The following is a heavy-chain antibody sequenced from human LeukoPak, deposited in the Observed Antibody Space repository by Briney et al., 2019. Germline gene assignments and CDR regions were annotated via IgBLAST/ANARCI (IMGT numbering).Heavy chain of an antibody. CDR1: GFTFSRYE. D-gene: IGHD2-8*02. J-gene: IGHJ4*02. V-gene: IGHV3-48*03. CDR2: ISSSGTTT. CDR3: AAGGVPYYIDS. Sequence: GGSLRLSCATSGFTFSRYEMNWVRQAPGKGLEWVSYISSSGTTTYYTDSVKGRFTISRDNARNSLYLQMNSLRAEDTAVYYCAAGGVPYYIDSWGQGTLVTVSS.